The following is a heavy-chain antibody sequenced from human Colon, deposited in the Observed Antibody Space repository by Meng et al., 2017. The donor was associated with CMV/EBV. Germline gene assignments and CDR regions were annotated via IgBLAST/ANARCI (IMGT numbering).Heavy chain of an antibody. CDR2: ISSRSSHI. Sequence: GESLRLSCVASGFSFNDYGMNWVRQAPGKGPEWVSSISSRSSHINYGDSVKGRFTISRDNDQNSVFLQMDSLRAEDTAIYYCARDFKLGDWDAPYYLDSWGQGTLVTVSS. V-gene: IGHV3-21*06. CDR1: GFSFNDYG. D-gene: IGHD2-21*01. CDR3: ARDFKLGDWDAPYYLDS. J-gene: IGHJ4*02.